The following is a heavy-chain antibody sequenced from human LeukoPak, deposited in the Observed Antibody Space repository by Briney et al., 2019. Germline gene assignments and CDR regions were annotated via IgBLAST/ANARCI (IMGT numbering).Heavy chain of an antibody. CDR1: GFTFSSYG. D-gene: IGHD6-6*01. CDR2: IRYDGSNK. V-gene: IGHV3-30*02. Sequence: GGSLRLSCAASGFTFSSYGMHWVRQAPGKGLEWVAFIRYDGSNKYYADSVKGRFTISRDNSKNTLYLQMNSLRAEDTAVYYCARQEYSSSSVFDYWGQGTLVTVSS. J-gene: IGHJ4*02. CDR3: ARQEYSSSSVFDY.